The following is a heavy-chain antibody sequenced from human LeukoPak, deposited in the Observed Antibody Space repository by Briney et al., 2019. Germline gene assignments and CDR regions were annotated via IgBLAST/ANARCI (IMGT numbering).Heavy chain of an antibody. V-gene: IGHV3-7*01. CDR1: GFTFSSYW. CDR3: ARDRGGYCSGGSCHTGWFDP. J-gene: IGHJ5*02. D-gene: IGHD2-15*01. CDR2: IKQDGSEK. Sequence: GGSLRLSCAASGFTFSSYWMSWVRQAPGKGLGWVANIKQDGSEKYYVDSVKGRFTISRDNAKNSLYLQMNSLRAEDTAVYYCARDRGGYCSGGSCHTGWFDPWGQGTLVTVSS.